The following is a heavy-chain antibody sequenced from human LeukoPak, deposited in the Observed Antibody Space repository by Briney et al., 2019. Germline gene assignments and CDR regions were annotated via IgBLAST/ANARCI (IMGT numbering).Heavy chain of an antibody. D-gene: IGHD2-8*01. CDR3: ARGPNGDYYYGMDV. V-gene: IGHV1-69*13. J-gene: IGHJ6*02. CDR1: GGTFSSYA. Sequence: ASVKVSCKASGGTFSSYAISWVRQAPGQGLEWMGGIIPIFGTANYAQKFQGRVTITADESTSTAYMEPSSLRSEDTAVYYCARGPNGDYYYGMDVWGQGTTVTVSS. CDR2: IIPIFGTA.